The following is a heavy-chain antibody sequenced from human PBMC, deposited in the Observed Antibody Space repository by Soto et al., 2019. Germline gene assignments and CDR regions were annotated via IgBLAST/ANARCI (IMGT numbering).Heavy chain of an antibody. D-gene: IGHD3-22*01. CDR3: ATLWHDSSGDYYFDY. V-gene: IGHV1-24*01. CDR1: GYTLTELS. J-gene: IGHJ4*02. CDR2: FDPEDGET. Sequence: ASVKVSCKVSGYTLTELSMHWVRQAPGKGLEWMGGFDPEDGETIYAQKFQGRVTMTEDTSTDTAYMELSSLRSEDTAVYYCATLWHDSSGDYYFDYWGQGTLVTVSS.